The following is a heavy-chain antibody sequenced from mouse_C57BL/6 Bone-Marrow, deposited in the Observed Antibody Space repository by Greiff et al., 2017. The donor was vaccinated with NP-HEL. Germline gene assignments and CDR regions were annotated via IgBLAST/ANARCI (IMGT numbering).Heavy chain of an antibody. CDR2: INPYNGGT. J-gene: IGHJ2*01. Sequence: VQLKESGPVLVKPGASVKMSCKASGYTFTDYYMNWVKQSHGKSLEWIGVINPYNGGTSYNQKFKGKATLTVDKSSSTAYMELNSLTSEDSAVYYCARFYWDGEYYFDYWGQGTTLTVSS. V-gene: IGHV1-19*01. D-gene: IGHD4-1*01. CDR3: ARFYWDGEYYFDY. CDR1: GYTFTDYY.